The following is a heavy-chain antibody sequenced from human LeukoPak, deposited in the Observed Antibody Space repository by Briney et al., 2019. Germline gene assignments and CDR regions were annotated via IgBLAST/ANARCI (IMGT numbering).Heavy chain of an antibody. J-gene: IGHJ6*02. CDR1: GFTFDDYC. CDR3: AKDRGSSWLWEGYSNYGMDV. D-gene: IGHD6-13*01. V-gene: IGHV3-30*18. Sequence: GGSLRLSCAASGFTFDDYCMHWVRQAPGKGLLWVAAISFDGRHKYYADSVKGRFTISRDNSKNTLYLQLNSLRGEDTALYYCAKDRGSSWLWEGYSNYGMDVWGQGTTVTVSS. CDR2: ISFDGRHK.